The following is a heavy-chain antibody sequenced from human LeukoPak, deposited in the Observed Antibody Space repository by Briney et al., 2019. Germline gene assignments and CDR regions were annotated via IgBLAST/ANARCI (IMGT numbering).Heavy chain of an antibody. CDR1: GFTFSSYA. CDR2: IWYDGSNK. J-gene: IGHJ4*02. D-gene: IGHD5-18*01. CDR3: ARDSYGLDY. Sequence: PGGSLRLSCAASGFTFSSYAMHWVRQAPGKGLEWVAVIWYDGSNKYYADSVKGRFTISRDNSKNRLYLQMNSLRAEDTAVYYCARDSYGLDYWGQGTLVTVSS. V-gene: IGHV3-33*01.